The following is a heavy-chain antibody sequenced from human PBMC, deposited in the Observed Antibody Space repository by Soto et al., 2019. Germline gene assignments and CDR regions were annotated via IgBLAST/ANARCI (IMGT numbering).Heavy chain of an antibody. CDR1: GFTFIVYA. CDR3: AKYSELPYEAYLQQ. CDR2: ISSNGGRT. V-gene: IGHV3-23*01. D-gene: IGHD1-7*01. Sequence: LSLSCAASGFTFIVYAMSWVRQAPGKGLEWVSAISSNGGRTFYADSLRGRFTISRDNSKSALYLQMNNLRAEDTAIYYCAKYSELPYEAYLQQWGQGNLVTVSS. J-gene: IGHJ1*01.